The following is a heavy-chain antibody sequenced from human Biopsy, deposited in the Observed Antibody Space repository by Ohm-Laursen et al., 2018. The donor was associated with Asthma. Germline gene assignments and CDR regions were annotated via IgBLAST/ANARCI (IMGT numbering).Heavy chain of an antibody. J-gene: IGHJ3*01. CDR2: INAGDGNT. CDR1: AYTITSNA. Sequence: ASVKVSCKASAYTITSNAIHWVRQAPGQRLEWMGWINAGDGNTKYSQKFQGRVTITRDTSASTAYMDLRSLRSEDTAMYYCARTYYDFLTGQVNDAFALWGQGTMATVSS. V-gene: IGHV1-3*01. CDR3: ARTYYDFLTGQVNDAFAL. D-gene: IGHD3-9*01.